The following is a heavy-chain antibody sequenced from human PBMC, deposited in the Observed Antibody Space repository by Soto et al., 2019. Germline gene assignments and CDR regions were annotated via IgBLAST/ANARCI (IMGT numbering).Heavy chain of an antibody. J-gene: IGHJ3*02. V-gene: IGHV3-23*01. CDR3: AKKGLGSVATYCSTGDCHYAFDI. D-gene: IGHD2-15*01. CDR2: ISGGGDGT. CDR1: GFTFGNYA. Sequence: EVQLLESGGGLVQPGGSLRLSCAASGFTFGNYAMIWVRQAPGKGLEWVSTISGGGDGTYYADSVRGRFTISRENSRNTVYLQMNSLRAEDTAVYYCAKKGLGSVATYCSTGDCHYAFDIWGRGTMVTVSS.